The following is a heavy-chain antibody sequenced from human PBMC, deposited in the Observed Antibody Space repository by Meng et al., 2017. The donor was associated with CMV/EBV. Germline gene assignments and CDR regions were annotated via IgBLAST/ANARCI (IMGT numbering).Heavy chain of an antibody. D-gene: IGHD2-2*01. CDR2: IYTSGST. CDR3: ARDLMNCSSTSCANWFDP. CDR1: GGSISRYY. Sequence: QVQLEESGPGLVKPSEPLSLTCTVAGGSISRYYWSWIRQPAGKGLEWIGRIYTSGSTNYNPSLKSRVTMSVDTSKNQFSLKLSSVTAADTAVYYCARDLMNCSSTSCANWFDPWGQGTLVTVSS. J-gene: IGHJ5*02. V-gene: IGHV4-4*07.